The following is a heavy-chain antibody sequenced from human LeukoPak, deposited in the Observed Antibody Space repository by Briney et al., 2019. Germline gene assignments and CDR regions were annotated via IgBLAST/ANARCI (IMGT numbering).Heavy chain of an antibody. CDR3: AREEVFPVLRYFDWLPLFDY. D-gene: IGHD3-9*01. CDR2: IYYSGST. V-gene: IGHV4-39*07. CDR1: GGSISSSSYY. Sequence: SETLSLTCTVSGGSISSSSYYWGWIRQPPGKGLEWIGSIYYSGSTYYNPSLKSRVTISVDTSKNQFSLKLSSVTAADTAVYYCAREEVFPVLRYFDWLPLFDYWGQGTLVTVSS. J-gene: IGHJ4*02.